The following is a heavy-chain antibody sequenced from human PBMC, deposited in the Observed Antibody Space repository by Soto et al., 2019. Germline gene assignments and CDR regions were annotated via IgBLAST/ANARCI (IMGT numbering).Heavy chain of an antibody. CDR3: ARHGRYYYGSGTSTNWFDP. CDR2: IYPGDSDS. Sequence: GLLLRVSCRGAGESCIGYGSGWVRQMHGKGLEWMGIIYPGDSDSRYSPSFQGQVTISADKSISTAYLQWSSLKASDTAMYYCARHGRYYYGSGTSTNWFDPWGQGTLVTVSS. V-gene: IGHV5-51*01. D-gene: IGHD3-10*01. CDR1: GESCIGYG. J-gene: IGHJ5*02.